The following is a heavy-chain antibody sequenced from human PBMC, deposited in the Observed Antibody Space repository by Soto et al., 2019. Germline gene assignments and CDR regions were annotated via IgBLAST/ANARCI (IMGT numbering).Heavy chain of an antibody. CDR3: AKEFYRHFHLDY. CDR2: IDEGGENT. V-gene: IGHV3-23*01. D-gene: IGHD3-16*02. Sequence: SLRLSCVVSGVTFSSYAMSWVRQAPGKGLQWVSGIDEGGENTYHADSVKGRFAISRDNSKNTLYLQMNSLRAEDTAVYYCAKEFYRHFHLDYWGQGIVVTVSS. J-gene: IGHJ4*02. CDR1: GVTFSSYA.